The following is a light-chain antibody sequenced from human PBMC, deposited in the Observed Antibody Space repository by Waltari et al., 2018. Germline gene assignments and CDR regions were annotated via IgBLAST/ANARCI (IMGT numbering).Light chain of an antibody. CDR3: QQYESYWT. V-gene: IGKV1-5*03. J-gene: IGKJ1*01. Sequence: DIHMTQSPSTLSASIGDTVTITCRASQDINTWLAWYQQRPGKAPNLLILKASYLESGVPSRFSGSGSGTEFTLTISSLQPDDFATYFCQQYESYWTFGQGTKVEMK. CDR1: QDINTW. CDR2: KAS.